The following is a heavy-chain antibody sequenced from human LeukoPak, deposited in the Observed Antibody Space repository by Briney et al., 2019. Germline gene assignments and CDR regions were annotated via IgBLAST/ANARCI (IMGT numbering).Heavy chain of an antibody. Sequence: SETLSLTCTVSGGSISSYYWSWIRQPPGKGLEWIGYIYATGSTNYNPSLKSRVTISVDTSKNQFSLNLRSVAAADTAVYYCARHGSVRSPLGPWGQGTLVTVSS. V-gene: IGHV4-4*09. D-gene: IGHD3-10*01. CDR3: ARHGSVRSPLGP. CDR2: IYATGST. CDR1: GGSISSYY. J-gene: IGHJ5*02.